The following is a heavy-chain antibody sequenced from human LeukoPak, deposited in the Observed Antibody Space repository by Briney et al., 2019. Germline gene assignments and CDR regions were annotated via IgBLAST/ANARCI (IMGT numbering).Heavy chain of an antibody. CDR2: IIPILGIA. CDR3: ARVPPDDDY. Sequence: SVKVSCKASGGTFSSYAISWVRQAPGQGLEWMGRIIPILGIANYAQKFQGRVTITAGKSTSTAYMELSSLRSEDTAVYYCARVPPDDDYWGQGTLVTVSS. CDR1: GGTFSSYA. V-gene: IGHV1-69*04. J-gene: IGHJ4*02.